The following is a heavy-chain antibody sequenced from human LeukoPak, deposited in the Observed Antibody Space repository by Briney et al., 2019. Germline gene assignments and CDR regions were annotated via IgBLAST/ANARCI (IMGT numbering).Heavy chain of an antibody. V-gene: IGHV3-13*01. CDR2: IGIAGDT. CDR1: GFTFSSYD. D-gene: IGHD3-16*01. Sequence: GGSLRLSCAASGFTFSSYDMHWVRQATGKGLEWVSAIGIAGDTNYPGSVKGRFTISKENAKNSLYLQMNSLRAGDTAVYYCARASPRIGGDYYYYGMDVWGQGTTVTVSS. CDR3: ARASPRIGGDYYYYGMDV. J-gene: IGHJ6*02.